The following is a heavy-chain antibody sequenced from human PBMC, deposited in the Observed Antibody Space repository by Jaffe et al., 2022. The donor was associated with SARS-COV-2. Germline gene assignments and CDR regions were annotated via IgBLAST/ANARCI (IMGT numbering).Heavy chain of an antibody. V-gene: IGHV3-72*01. Sequence: EVQLVESGGGLVQPGGSLRLSCEASGFTFSDHYMDWVRQAPGKGLEWVGRIRNKANSYTTEYAASVKGRFTISRDDSKNSLYLQMNSLKTEDTAVYYCERGGSAYNYGDVNYWGQGTLVTVSS. CDR2: IRNKANSYTT. CDR3: ERGGSAYNYGDVNY. CDR1: GFTFSDHY. J-gene: IGHJ4*02. D-gene: IGHD5-18*01.